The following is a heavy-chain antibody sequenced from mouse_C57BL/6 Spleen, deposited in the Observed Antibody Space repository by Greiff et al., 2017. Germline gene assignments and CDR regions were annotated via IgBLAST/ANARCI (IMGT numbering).Heavy chain of an antibody. Sequence: EVQLQQSGPVLVKPGASVKMSCKASGYTFTDYYMNWVKQSHGKSLEWIGVINPYNGGTSYNQKFKGKATLTVDKSSSTAYMELNSLTSEDSAVYYCATYDGYYPWFAYWGQGTLVTVSA. V-gene: IGHV1-19*01. CDR1: GYTFTDYY. J-gene: IGHJ3*01. CDR3: ATYDGYYPWFAY. D-gene: IGHD2-3*01. CDR2: INPYNGGT.